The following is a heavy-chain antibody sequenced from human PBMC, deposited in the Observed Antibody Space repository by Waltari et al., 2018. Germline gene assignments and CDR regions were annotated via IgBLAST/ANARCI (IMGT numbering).Heavy chain of an antibody. CDR3: ARRGGRVGYYFDY. CDR2: IGPYDSYA. D-gene: IGHD2-15*01. CDR1: GSRCPAFG. Sequence: DVQLVQSGAELKKRGASLRISCRASGSRCPAFGSLGGRQMPGKGLEWMGKIGPYDSYAIYSPSFQGHVTISADRSIGTAYLDWSSLKASDTAIYYCARRGGRVGYYFDYWGQGTLVTVSS. V-gene: IGHV5-10-1*03. J-gene: IGHJ4*02.